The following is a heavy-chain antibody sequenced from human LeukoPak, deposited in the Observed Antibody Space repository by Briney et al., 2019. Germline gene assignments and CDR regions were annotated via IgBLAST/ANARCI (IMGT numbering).Heavy chain of an antibody. J-gene: IGHJ4*02. D-gene: IGHD6-19*01. CDR1: GFTFSSYS. CDR3: AREVGSGWSGYYFDY. Sequence: PGGSLRLSCAASGFTFSSYSMNWVRQAPGKGLEWVSYISSSSSTIYYADSVKGRFTISRDNAKNSLYLQMNSLRAEDTAVYYCAREVGSGWSGYYFDYWGQGTLVTVSS. CDR2: ISSSSSTI. V-gene: IGHV3-48*01.